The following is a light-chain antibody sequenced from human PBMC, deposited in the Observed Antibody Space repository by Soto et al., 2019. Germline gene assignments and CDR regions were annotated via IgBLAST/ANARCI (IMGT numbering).Light chain of an antibody. V-gene: IGLV2-14*01. J-gene: IGLJ3*02. Sequence: QSVLTKPASVSGSPGQSITISCTGTSSDVGGYNYVSWYQQHPGKAPKLMIYDVSNRPSGVSNRFSGSKSGNTASLTISGLQAEDEADYYCSSYTSNSTSWVFGGGTKVTVL. CDR3: SSYTSNSTSWV. CDR2: DVS. CDR1: SSDVGGYNY.